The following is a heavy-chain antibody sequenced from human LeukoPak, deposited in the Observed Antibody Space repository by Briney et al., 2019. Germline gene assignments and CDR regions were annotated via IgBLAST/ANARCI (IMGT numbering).Heavy chain of an antibody. CDR2: IYHTGVT. Sequence: SETLSLTCTVSGDSISSGNFYWSWIRQHPGKGLEWIGYIYHTGVTYYNPSLKSRLTISLNTSKNQFSLQLSSVTAADAAVYYCARDWKGYAHLDFWGQGTLVTVSS. V-gene: IGHV4-31*03. CDR1: GDSISSGNFY. J-gene: IGHJ4*02. D-gene: IGHD5-18*01. CDR3: ARDWKGYAHLDF.